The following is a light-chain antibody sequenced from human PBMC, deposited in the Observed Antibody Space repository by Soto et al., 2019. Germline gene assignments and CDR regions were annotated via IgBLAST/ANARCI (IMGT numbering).Light chain of an antibody. CDR1: QSVSTN. Sequence: EIVMTQSPDTLSVSPGERATLSCRASQSVSTNLAWYQQKPGQAPRLLIFNAPTRATGTAARFSGSGSGTEFTLTISRLQSEDFAVYYCQQYDLATGFGGGTKVEIK. CDR3: QQYDLATG. CDR2: NAP. V-gene: IGKV3-15*01. J-gene: IGKJ4*01.